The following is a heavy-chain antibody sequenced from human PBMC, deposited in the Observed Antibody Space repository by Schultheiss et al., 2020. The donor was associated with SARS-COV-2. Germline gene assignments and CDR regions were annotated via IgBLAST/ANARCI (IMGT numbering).Heavy chain of an antibody. CDR2: ISSNGGST. CDR3: ARDPTGYCSSTSCPGGFDY. V-gene: IGHV3-64*01. CDR1: GFTFSSYS. Sequence: GGSLRLSCAASGFTFSSYSMNWVRQAPGKGLEYVSAISSNGGSTYYANSVKGRFTISRDNSKNTLYLQMGSLRAEDMAVYYCARDPTGYCSSTSCPGGFDYWGQGTLVTVSS. J-gene: IGHJ4*02. D-gene: IGHD2-2*01.